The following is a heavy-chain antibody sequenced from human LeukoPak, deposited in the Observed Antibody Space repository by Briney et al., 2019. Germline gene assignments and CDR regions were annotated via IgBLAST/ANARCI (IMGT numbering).Heavy chain of an antibody. V-gene: IGHV3-30*02. CDR3: AKAGGFGELLFISDY. J-gene: IGHJ4*02. CDR2: IRYDGSNK. D-gene: IGHD3-10*01. CDR1: GFTFSSYG. Sequence: PGGSLRLSCAASGFTFSSYGMHWVRQAPGKGLEWVAFIRYDGSNKYYADSVKGRFTISRDNSKNTLYLQMNSLRAEDTAVYYCAKAGGFGELLFISDYWGQGTLVTVSS.